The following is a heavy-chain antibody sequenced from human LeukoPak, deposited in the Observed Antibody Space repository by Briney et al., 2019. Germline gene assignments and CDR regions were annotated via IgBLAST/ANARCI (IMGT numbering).Heavy chain of an antibody. Sequence: GGSLRLSCAASGFTFSSYAMSWVRQAPGKGLEGVSIITDTGGSTYYADSVKGRFTISRDNSKNTLYVQMNSLRAEDTAVYYCAKSGEYDGSGYYLVPFDYWGQGTLVTVSS. V-gene: IGHV3-23*01. D-gene: IGHD3-22*01. CDR1: GFTFSSYA. J-gene: IGHJ4*02. CDR3: AKSGEYDGSGYYLVPFDY. CDR2: ITDTGGST.